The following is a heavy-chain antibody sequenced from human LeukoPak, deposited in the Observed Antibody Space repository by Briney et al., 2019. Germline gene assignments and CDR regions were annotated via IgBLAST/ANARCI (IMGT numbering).Heavy chain of an antibody. D-gene: IGHD3-22*01. CDR2: IWFDGSNK. Sequence: GGSLRLSCAASGFTFSSYGMHWVRQAPGKGLEWVAVIWFDGSNKYYADSVKGRFTISRDNSKNTVYLQMNSLRAEDTAVYYCAKGDGSGYYYRNWGQGTLVTVSS. CDR3: AKGDGSGYYYRN. V-gene: IGHV3-33*06. J-gene: IGHJ4*02. CDR1: GFTFSSYG.